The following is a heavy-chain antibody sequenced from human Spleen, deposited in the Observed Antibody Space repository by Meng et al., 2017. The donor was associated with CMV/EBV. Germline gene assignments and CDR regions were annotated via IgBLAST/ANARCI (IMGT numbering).Heavy chain of an antibody. J-gene: IGHJ6*02. V-gene: IGHV3-48*04. CDR1: GFTFSSYS. CDR3: ARGWNFWSGYPDYYYGMDV. Sequence: GESLKISCAASGFTFSSYSMNWVRQAPGKGLEWVSYISSSSSTIYYADSVKGRFTISRDNAKNSLYLQMNSLRAEETAVYYCARGWNFWSGYPDYYYGMDVWGQGTTVTVSS. CDR2: ISSSSSTI. D-gene: IGHD3-3*01.